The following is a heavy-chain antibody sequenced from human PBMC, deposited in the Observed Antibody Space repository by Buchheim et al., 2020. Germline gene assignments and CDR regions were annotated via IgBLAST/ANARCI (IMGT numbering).Heavy chain of an antibody. J-gene: IGHJ6*02. CDR1: GFTFSSYS. CDR2: IWYDGSNK. V-gene: IGHV3-33*01. Sequence: QVQLVESGGGVVQPGRSLRLSCAASGFTFSSYSMHWVRQAPGKGLEWVAVIWYDGSNKYYADSVKGRFTISRANSKNTLYLQMNSLRAEDTAAYYCARVLYADYAGMDVWGQGTT. CDR3: ARVLYADYAGMDV. D-gene: IGHD5/OR15-5a*01.